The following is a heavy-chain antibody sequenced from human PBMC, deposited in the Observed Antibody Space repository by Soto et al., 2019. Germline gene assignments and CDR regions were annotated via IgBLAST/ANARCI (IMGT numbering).Heavy chain of an antibody. CDR2: INHSGST. CDR1: GGSISGHY. CDR3: ARGYDFWSGYYRQYNWFDP. V-gene: IGHV4-34*01. Sequence: QVQLQQWGAGLLKPSETLSLTCAVYGGSISGHYWSWIRQPPGKGLEWIGEINHSGSTNYNPSLKSRVTISVDTSENQFSLRLSSVTAADTAVYYCARGYDFWSGYYRQYNWFDPWGQGTLVTVSS. J-gene: IGHJ5*02. D-gene: IGHD3-3*01.